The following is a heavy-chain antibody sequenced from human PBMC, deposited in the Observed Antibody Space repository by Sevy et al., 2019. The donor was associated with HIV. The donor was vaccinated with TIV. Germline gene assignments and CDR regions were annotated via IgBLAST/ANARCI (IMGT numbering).Heavy chain of an antibody. CDR2: IGATSNNP. J-gene: IGHJ5*02. CDR1: GFTFSSYV. Sequence: GGSLRLSCTASGFTFSSYVMSWVRQLPGKRLEWVSSIGATSNNPGYADSVKGRFIVSRDNSKNTLFLDMNSLRVEDTALYYCANGDVLNTRAGVDPWGQGTLVTVSS. V-gene: IGHV3-23*01. D-gene: IGHD4-17*01. CDR3: ANGDVLNTRAGVDP.